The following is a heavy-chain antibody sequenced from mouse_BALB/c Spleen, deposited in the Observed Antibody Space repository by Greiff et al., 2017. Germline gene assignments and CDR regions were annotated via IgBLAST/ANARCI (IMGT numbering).Heavy chain of an antibody. V-gene: IGHV1-69*02. CDR2: IYPSDSYT. Sequence: QVQLQQSGAELVRPGASVKLSCKASGYTFTSYWINWVKQRPGQGLEWIGNIYPSDSYTNYNQKFKDKATLTVDKSSSTAYMQLSSPTSEDSAVYYCTIYYGYTWFAYWGQGTLVTVSA. D-gene: IGHD2-2*01. CDR1: GYTFTSYW. J-gene: IGHJ3*01. CDR3: TIYYGYTWFAY.